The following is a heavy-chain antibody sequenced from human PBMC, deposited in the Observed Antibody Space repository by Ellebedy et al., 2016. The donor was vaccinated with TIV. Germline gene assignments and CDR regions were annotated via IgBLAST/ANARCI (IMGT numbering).Heavy chain of an antibody. D-gene: IGHD3-10*01. CDR1: GFTFSSYG. J-gene: IGHJ4*02. CDR2: ISYDGSNK. CDR3: ARDTWFGELGAFDY. V-gene: IGHV3-30*03. Sequence: GESLKISXAASGFTFSSYGMHWVRQAPGKGLEWVAVISYDGSNKYYADSVKGRFTISRDNSKNTLYLQMNSLRAEDTAVYYCARDTWFGELGAFDYWGQGTLVTVSS.